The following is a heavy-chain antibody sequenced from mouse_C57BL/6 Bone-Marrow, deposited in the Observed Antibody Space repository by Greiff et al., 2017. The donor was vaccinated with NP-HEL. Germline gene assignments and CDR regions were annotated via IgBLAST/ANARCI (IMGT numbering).Heavy chain of an antibody. CDR3: TTYGNDY. J-gene: IGHJ2*03. V-gene: IGHV14-4*01. D-gene: IGHD1-1*01. CDR1: GFNFKDYY. Sequence: VQLQQSGAELVRPGASVKLSCTASGFNFKDYYMHWVKQRPEQGLEWIGWIDPDNGDTKYASKFKGKATITEDTSSNTAYLQLSILTSEDSAVYYCTTYGNDYWGQGTSTTVS. CDR2: IDPDNGDT.